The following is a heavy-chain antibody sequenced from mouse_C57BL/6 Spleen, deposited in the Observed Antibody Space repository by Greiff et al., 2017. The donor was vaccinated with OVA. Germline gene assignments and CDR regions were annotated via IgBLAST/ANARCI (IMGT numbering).Heavy chain of an antibody. Sequence: VQLQESGPELVKPGASVKISCKASGYAFSSSWMNWVKQRPGKGLEWIGRIYTGDGDTNYNGKFKGKATLTADKSSSTAYMQLSSLTSEDSAFYVYARDGADQAGFAYWGQGTLVTVSA. D-gene: IGHD3-2*02. J-gene: IGHJ3*01. CDR2: IYTGDGDT. CDR3: ARDGADQAGFAY. CDR1: GYAFSSSW. V-gene: IGHV1-82*01.